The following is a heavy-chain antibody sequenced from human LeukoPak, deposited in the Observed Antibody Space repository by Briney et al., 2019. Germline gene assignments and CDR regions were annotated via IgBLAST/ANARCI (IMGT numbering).Heavy chain of an antibody. Sequence: GGSLRLSCAASGFTFSNYAMSWVRQAPGKGLEWVSSFSGSGGRTYYADSVKGRFTVSRDNSKNTVYLQMNSLSVEDTAVYYCARELGSGSTSCYFDYWGQGTLVTVSS. CDR2: FSGSGGRT. J-gene: IGHJ4*02. CDR1: GFTFSNYA. CDR3: ARELGSGSTSCYFDY. D-gene: IGHD2-2*01. V-gene: IGHV3-23*01.